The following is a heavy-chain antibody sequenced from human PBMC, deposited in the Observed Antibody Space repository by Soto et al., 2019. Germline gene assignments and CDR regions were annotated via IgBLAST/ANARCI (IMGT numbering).Heavy chain of an antibody. D-gene: IGHD3-16*01. V-gene: IGHV1-8*02. CDR2: MSPGSGNT. Sequence: ASVKVSCKASGYTFTSYGISWERQAPGQGLEWMGWMSPGSGNTYYAQKFQDRVTMTGSTSTGTLYMELRSLTSEDTAVYYCARGVNRGFDYWGQGTLFTVSS. J-gene: IGHJ4*02. CDR3: ARGVNRGFDY. CDR1: GYTFTSYG.